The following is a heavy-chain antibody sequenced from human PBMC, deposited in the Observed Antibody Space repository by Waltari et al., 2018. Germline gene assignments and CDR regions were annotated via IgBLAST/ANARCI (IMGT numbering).Heavy chain of an antibody. J-gene: IGHJ5*02. CDR3: ARLYDASAYYNTYLDP. Sequence: QVQLVQSGAEVRKPGASVKVSCKASGYTVSNYGIAWGRQAPGQGLEWMGWIRGYDGDTKYAREFEGRLTVTTDTSTNTANMELRSLRSDDTAVYYCARLYDASAYYNTYLDPWGQGALVTVSS. D-gene: IGHD3-22*01. V-gene: IGHV1-18*01. CDR1: GYTVSNYG. CDR2: IRGYDGDT.